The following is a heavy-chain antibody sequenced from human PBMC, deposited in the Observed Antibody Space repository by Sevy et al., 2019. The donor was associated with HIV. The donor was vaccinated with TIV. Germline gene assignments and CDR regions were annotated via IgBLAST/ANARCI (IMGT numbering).Heavy chain of an antibody. CDR3: AKDFTGYNGMDV. J-gene: IGHJ6*02. CDR1: GFTFGNYA. D-gene: IGHD3-9*01. V-gene: IGHV3-30*04. CDR2: ISYHGRDK. Sequence: GGSLRLSCAASGFTFGNYAMSWVRQAPGKGLEWVAVISYHGRDKFYDDSVKGRSTISRDNSKNILYLQMVSLRAEDTAVYYCAKDFTGYNGMDVWGQGTMVTVSS.